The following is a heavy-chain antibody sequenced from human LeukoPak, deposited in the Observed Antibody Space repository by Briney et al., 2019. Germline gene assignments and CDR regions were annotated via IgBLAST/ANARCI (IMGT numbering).Heavy chain of an antibody. V-gene: IGHV4-39*01. CDR2: IYYSGST. CDR1: GGSISSSSYY. D-gene: IGHD2-2*03. Sequence: SETLSLTCTVSGGSISSSSYYWGWIRQPPGKGLEWIGSIYYSGSTYYNPSLKSRVTISVDTSKNQFSLKLSSVTAADTAVYYCARLDIVVVPAAISYWGQETLVTLSS. CDR3: ARLDIVVVPAAISY. J-gene: IGHJ4*02.